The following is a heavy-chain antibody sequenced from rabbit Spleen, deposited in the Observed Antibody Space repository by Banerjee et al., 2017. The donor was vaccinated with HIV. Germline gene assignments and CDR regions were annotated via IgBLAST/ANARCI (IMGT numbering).Heavy chain of an antibody. J-gene: IGHJ4*01. Sequence: QSLEESGGDLVKPGASLTLTCTASGFSFSYSDYMCWVRQPPGKGPEWIACIGAGISYTIYYATWAKGQFTMSKTSSTTVTLQMTSLTAADTATYFCARDLAGVIGWNFNLWGPGTLITVS. CDR2: IGAGISYTI. CDR1: GFSFSYSDY. V-gene: IGHV1S40*01. D-gene: IGHD4-1*01. CDR3: ARDLAGVIGWNFNL.